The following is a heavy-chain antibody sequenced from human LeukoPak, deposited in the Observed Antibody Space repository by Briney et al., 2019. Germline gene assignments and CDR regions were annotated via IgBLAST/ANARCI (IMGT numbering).Heavy chain of an antibody. V-gene: IGHV1-69*13. J-gene: IGHJ6*03. Sequence: GASVKVSCKASGGTFSSYAISWVRQAPGQGLEWMGGIIPIFGTANYAQKFQGRVTITADESTSTAYMELSSLRSEDTAVYYCARVPSGYSSSSFYYYYYMDVWGXXTTXTVSS. D-gene: IGHD6-6*01. CDR2: IIPIFGTA. CDR3: ARVPSGYSSSSFYYYYYMDV. CDR1: GGTFSSYA.